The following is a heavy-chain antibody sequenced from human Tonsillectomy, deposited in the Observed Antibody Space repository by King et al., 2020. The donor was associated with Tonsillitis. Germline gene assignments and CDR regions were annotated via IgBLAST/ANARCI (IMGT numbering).Heavy chain of an antibody. J-gene: IGHJ4*02. CDR1: GYTFTGYY. V-gene: IGHV1-2*02. CDR3: ARDHDSSGYYYVIDY. Sequence: QLVQSGAEVKKPGASVKVSCKASGYTFTGYYIYWVRQAPGQGLEWMGWINPNSGGTHYAQKFQGRVTMTRDTSISTAYMELSRLRSDDTAVYYCARDHDSSGYYYVIDYWGQGTLVTVS. D-gene: IGHD3-22*01. CDR2: INPNSGGT.